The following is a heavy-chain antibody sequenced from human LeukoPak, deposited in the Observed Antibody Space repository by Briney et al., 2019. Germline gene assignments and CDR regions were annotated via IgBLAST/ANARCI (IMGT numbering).Heavy chain of an antibody. CDR2: ISASGGST. V-gene: IGHV3-23*01. J-gene: IGHJ4*02. Sequence: ETLSLTCAVSGGSISSDTYWSWVRQVPGKGLEWVLGISASGGSTYYADSVRGRFTISRDNSKNTLYVQMNSLRDEDTAVYYCAKDQRWESPHYLDSWGQGTLVTVSS. CDR3: AKDQRWESPHYLDS. CDR1: GGSISSDT. D-gene: IGHD1-26*01.